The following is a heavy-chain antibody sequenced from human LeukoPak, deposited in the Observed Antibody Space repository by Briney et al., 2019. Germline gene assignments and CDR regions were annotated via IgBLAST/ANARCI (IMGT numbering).Heavy chain of an antibody. Sequence: PSETLSLTCAVYGGSFSGYYWSWIRQPPGKGLEWIAEINHGGSTNYNPSLKSRVIISVDTSKSHFSLKLSSVTAADTAVYYCARGGFTNNWFDPWGQGTLVTVSS. D-gene: IGHD2-2*01. CDR2: INHGGST. J-gene: IGHJ5*02. CDR1: GGSFSGYY. V-gene: IGHV4-34*01. CDR3: ARGGFTNNWFDP.